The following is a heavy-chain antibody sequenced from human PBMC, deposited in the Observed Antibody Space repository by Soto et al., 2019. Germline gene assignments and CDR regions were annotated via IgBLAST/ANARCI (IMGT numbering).Heavy chain of an antibody. CDR1: GYTFTSYG. Sequence: GASVKVSCKASGYTFTSYGISWVRQAPGQGLEWMGWISAYNGNTNYAQKLQGRVTMTTDISTSTAYMELRSLRSDDTAVYYCARVFKYYYYYGMDVWGQGTTVTVSS. V-gene: IGHV1-18*01. CDR3: ARVFKYYYYYGMDV. J-gene: IGHJ6*02. CDR2: ISAYNGNT.